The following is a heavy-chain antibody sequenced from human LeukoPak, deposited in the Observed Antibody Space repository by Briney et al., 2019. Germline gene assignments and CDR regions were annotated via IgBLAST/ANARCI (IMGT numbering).Heavy chain of an antibody. V-gene: IGHV3-53*01. Sequence: PGGSLRLSCAASGFTVSRNYMSWVRQALEKGLEWVSVIYSADSAYYADSVRGRFTISRDNSKNTLYLQMNSLRADDTAVYYCAREVGGGATNYFDYWGQGTLVTVSS. CDR2: IYSADSA. D-gene: IGHD1-26*01. CDR1: GFTVSRNY. J-gene: IGHJ4*02. CDR3: AREVGGGATNYFDY.